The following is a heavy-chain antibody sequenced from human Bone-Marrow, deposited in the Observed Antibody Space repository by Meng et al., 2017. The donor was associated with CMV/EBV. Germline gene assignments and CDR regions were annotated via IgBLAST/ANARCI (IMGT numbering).Heavy chain of an antibody. D-gene: IGHD2-2*01. CDR3: AIYCSSTSCWGYYFDY. CDR1: GGSISSSSYY. V-gene: IGHV4-39*07. Sequence: SETLSLTCTVSGGSISSSSYYWGWIRQPPGKGLEWIGSIYYSGSTYYNPSLKSRVTISVDTSKNQFSLKLSSVTAADTAVYYCAIYCSSTSCWGYYFDYWGQRTLVTVSS. CDR2: IYYSGST. J-gene: IGHJ4*02.